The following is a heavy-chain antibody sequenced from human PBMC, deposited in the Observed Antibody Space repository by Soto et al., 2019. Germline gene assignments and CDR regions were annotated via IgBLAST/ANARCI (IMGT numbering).Heavy chain of an antibody. CDR3: ARGMTYYDILTGYPNYYYYYMDV. CDR2: IKQDGSEK. D-gene: IGHD3-9*01. V-gene: IGHV3-7*01. Sequence: ESGGGLVQPGGSLRLSCAASGFTFSSYWMSWVRQAPGKGLEWVANIKQDGSEKYYVDSVKGRFTISRDNAKNSLYLQMNSLRAEDTAVYYCARGMTYYDILTGYPNYYYYYMDVWGKGTTVTVSS. CDR1: GFTFSSYW. J-gene: IGHJ6*03.